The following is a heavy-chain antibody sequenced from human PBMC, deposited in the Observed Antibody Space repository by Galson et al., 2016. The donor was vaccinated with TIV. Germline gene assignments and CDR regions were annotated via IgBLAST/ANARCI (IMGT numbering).Heavy chain of an antibody. CDR3: ARYSSTSSRRFDY. CDR2: MSAYSGAS. CDR1: GYTFSNFA. J-gene: IGHJ4*02. D-gene: IGHD6-6*01. V-gene: IGHV1-18*01. Sequence: SGYTFSNFAITWVRQAPGQGLEWMGYMSAYSGASNYAQEFQGRVTITTDTSTSTAYMELRNLRFDDTAVYYCARYSSTSSRRFDYWGQGTLVTVSA.